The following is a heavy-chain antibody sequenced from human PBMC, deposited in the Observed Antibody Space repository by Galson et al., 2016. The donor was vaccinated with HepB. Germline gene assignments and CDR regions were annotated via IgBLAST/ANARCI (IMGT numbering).Heavy chain of an antibody. J-gene: IGHJ1*01. CDR2: IIPIFGTA. CDR1: GGTFSTYA. Sequence: SVKVSCKASGGTFSTYAINWVRQAPGQGLEWMGGIIPIFGTAYYAQTFQGRVTITADESTSTAYMELSSLRSEDTAVYYCAREFTPVRGVIGYFHYWGQGTLVTVSS. V-gene: IGHV1-69*13. D-gene: IGHD3-10*01. CDR3: AREFTPVRGVIGYFHY.